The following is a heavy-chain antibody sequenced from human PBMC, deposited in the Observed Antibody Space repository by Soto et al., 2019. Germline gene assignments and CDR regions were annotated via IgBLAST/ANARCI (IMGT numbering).Heavy chain of an antibody. Sequence: EGQLVESGGGLVQPGGSLRLSCSASGFTFSGYWMHWVRQAPGKGLVWVSRINSDGSSTTYADSVKGRFTISRDNARNTLYLQMTGRRAEDTAVYYCARAEVWFGEGDYYYYMDVWGKGTTVTVSS. CDR2: INSDGSST. CDR3: ARAEVWFGEGDYYYYMDV. V-gene: IGHV3-74*01. CDR1: GFTFSGYW. D-gene: IGHD3-10*01. J-gene: IGHJ6*03.